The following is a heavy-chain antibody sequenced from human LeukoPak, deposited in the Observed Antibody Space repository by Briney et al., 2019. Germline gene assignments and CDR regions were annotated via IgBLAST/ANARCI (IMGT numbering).Heavy chain of an antibody. J-gene: IGHJ4*02. CDR1: GFAFSDYA. CDR2: ITGGGADT. Sequence: GGSLRLSCAASGFAFSDYAMAWVRQAPGKEPEWVSVITGGGADTYQIDSVKGRFTISRDNSKNTLYLQMNSLRAEDTAVYFCAKGTLGHCNGASCYPLDYWGQGTLVTVSS. CDR3: AKGTLGHCNGASCYPLDY. V-gene: IGHV3-23*01. D-gene: IGHD2-15*01.